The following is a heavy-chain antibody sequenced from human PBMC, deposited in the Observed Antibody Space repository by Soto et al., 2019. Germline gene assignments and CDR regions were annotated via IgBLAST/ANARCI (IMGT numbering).Heavy chain of an antibody. V-gene: IGHV4-34*01. D-gene: IGHD3-10*01. CDR2: VNHSGST. CDR3: ARGYGRNCDY. CDR1: GGSFSGYY. J-gene: IGHJ4*02. Sequence: QVQLQQWGAGLLKPSETLSLTYAVYGGSFSGYYWSWIRQPPGKGLEWIGEVNHSGSTNYNPSLKSRVTISVDTSKNQFSLKLSSVTAADTAVYYCARGYGRNCDYWGQGTLVTVYS.